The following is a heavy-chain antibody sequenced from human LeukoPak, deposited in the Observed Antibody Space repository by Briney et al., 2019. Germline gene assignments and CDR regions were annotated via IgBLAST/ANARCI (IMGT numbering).Heavy chain of an antibody. V-gene: IGHV4-38-2*02. CDR3: ARDGGSYYTASPNSWFGP. D-gene: IGHD1-26*01. CDR2: VSHSGHP. CDR1: GYSINSGDC. Sequence: SETLSLTCTVSGYSINSGDCWGWIRQVPGKGLEWTASVSHSGHPYYNPSLKSRVTIFADTSKSQFSLQLSSVTAADTAVYYCARDGGSYYTASPNSWFGPWGQGTLVTVSS. J-gene: IGHJ5*02.